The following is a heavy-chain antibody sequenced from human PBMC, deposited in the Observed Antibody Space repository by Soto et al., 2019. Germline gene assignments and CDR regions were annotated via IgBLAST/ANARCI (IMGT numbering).Heavy chain of an antibody. CDR1: GFTVTSTY. CDR2: IHSGGTT. V-gene: IGHV3-66*01. CDR3: ARVVAETDYYYYYGMDV. J-gene: IGHJ6*02. Sequence: GGSLRLSCTVSGFTVTSTYMSWIRQAPGKGLEWISVIHSGGTTYYADSVKGRFTISRDISKNTVSLQMNSLRVEDTAVYYCARVVAETDYYYYYGMDVWGQGTTVTVSS. D-gene: IGHD2-15*01.